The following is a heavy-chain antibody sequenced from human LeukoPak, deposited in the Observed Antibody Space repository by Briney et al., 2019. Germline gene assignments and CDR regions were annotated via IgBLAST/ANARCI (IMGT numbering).Heavy chain of an antibody. V-gene: IGHV3-74*01. CDR3: ARDKKSGESSEIDY. J-gene: IGHJ4*02. CDR1: GFTFSNYW. CDR2: INRDGSTT. D-gene: IGHD3-10*01. Sequence: GGSLRLSCAASGFTFSNYWVHWVRQAPGKGLVWVSRINRDGSTTNYADSVKGRFTVSRDNAKNTLNLEMNSLRAEDTAVYYCARDKKSGESSEIDYWGQGTLVTVSS.